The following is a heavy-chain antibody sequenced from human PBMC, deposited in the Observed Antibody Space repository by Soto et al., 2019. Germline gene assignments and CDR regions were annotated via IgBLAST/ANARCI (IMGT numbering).Heavy chain of an antibody. CDR3: ARAPPGPSPRWVL. CDR2: IYPTGTT. Sequence: QLQLRESGSGLVKPSETLSLTCTVSGGSISSGGYSWSWIRQSPEKVLEWLGCIYPTGTTYYHQSLESRVTISVDTSRIQFSPNLTCVTAADTAVYFCARAPPGPSPRWVLWGQGTTVTVSS. J-gene: IGHJ6*02. V-gene: IGHV4-30-2*06. CDR1: GGSISSGGYS. D-gene: IGHD3-10*01.